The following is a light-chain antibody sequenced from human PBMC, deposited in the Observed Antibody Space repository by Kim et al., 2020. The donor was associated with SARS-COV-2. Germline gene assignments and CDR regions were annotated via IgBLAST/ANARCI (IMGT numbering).Light chain of an antibody. V-gene: IGKV3-15*01. J-gene: IGKJ1*01. Sequence: EIVMTQSPATLSVSPGERATLSCRASQSVSSNLAWYQQKPGQAPRLLIYGASTRATGIPARFSGRGSGTEFTLTISSLQSEDFAVNYCQQYNNWPRAFGQGTKVDIK. CDR3: QQYNNWPRA. CDR1: QSVSSN. CDR2: GAS.